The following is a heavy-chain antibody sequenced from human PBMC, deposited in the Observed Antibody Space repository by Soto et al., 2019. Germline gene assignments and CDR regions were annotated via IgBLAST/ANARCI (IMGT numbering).Heavy chain of an antibody. J-gene: IGHJ4*02. V-gene: IGHV4-59*11. CDR2: IYYSGNT. CDR3: ARGYCSSTSCYEFDY. Sequence: SETLSLTCTVSSASISSHYWNWIRQPPGKGLEWIGSIYYSGNTNYSPSLKSRVTISVDTSKKQFSLKLSSVTAADTAMYYCARGYCSSTSCYEFDYWGQGTLVT. CDR1: SASISSHY. D-gene: IGHD2-2*01.